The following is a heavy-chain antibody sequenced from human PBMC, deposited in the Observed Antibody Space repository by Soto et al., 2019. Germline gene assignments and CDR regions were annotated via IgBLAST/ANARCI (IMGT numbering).Heavy chain of an antibody. V-gene: IGHV3-21*01. CDR3: ARGSYYYGSGSYYRPFDY. CDR2: ISSSSRYI. D-gene: IGHD3-10*01. CDR1: GFTFSIYS. Sequence: EVQLVESGGGLVKPGGSLRLSCAASGFTFSIYSMNWVRQTPGKGLEWVSSISSSSRYIYYADSVKGRFTISRDNAKNSLYLQMNSLRAEDTAVSYCARGSYYYGSGSYYRPFDYWGQGTLVTVSS. J-gene: IGHJ4*02.